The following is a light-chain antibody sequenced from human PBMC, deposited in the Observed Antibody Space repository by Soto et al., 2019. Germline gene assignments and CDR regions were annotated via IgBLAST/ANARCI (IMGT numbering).Light chain of an antibody. J-gene: IGKJ1*01. CDR2: LAS. Sequence: EIVMTQSPLSLTVTPGEPASISCKSSQSLQHTNGNTFLDWYMQKPGQSPQLLIYLASRRAPGAPDRVSGSGSGKDFTLRISTVEADDAAIYYCMQALKTPRTFGQGTKLEI. V-gene: IGKV2-28*01. CDR3: MQALKTPRT. CDR1: QSLQHTNGNTF.